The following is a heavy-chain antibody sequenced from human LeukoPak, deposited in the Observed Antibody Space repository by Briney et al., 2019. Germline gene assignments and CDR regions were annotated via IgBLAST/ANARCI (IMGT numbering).Heavy chain of an antibody. CDR1: GGSISSGGYY. Sequence: SQTLSLTCTVSGGSISSGGYYWSWIRQHPGKGLEWIGYIYYSGSTYYNPSLKSRVTISVDTSKNQFSLKLSSVTAADTAVYYCARERAGGTSVDYWGQGTLVTVSS. D-gene: IGHD2-2*01. CDR2: IYYSGST. CDR3: ARERAGGTSVDY. V-gene: IGHV4-31*03. J-gene: IGHJ4*02.